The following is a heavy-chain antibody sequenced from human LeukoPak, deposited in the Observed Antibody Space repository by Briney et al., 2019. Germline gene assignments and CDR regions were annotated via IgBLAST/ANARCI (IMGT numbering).Heavy chain of an antibody. CDR1: GFSLSTSGVG. V-gene: IGHV2-5*02. CDR3: AHLGYCSGGSCLVFDY. J-gene: IGHJ4*02. Sequence: SGPTLVKPTQTLTLTCTFSGFSLSTSGVGVGWIRQPPGKALEWLALIYWDDDKRYSPSLKSRLTITKDTSKNQVVLTMTNMDPVDTATYYCAHLGYCSGGSCLVFDYWGQGPLVTVSS. CDR2: IYWDDDK. D-gene: IGHD2-15*01.